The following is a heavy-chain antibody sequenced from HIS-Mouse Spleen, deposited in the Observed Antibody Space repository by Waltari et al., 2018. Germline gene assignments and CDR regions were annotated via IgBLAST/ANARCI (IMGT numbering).Heavy chain of an antibody. CDR2: ISYDGSNK. Sequence: QVQLVESGGGVVQPGRSLRLCGAASGFRFSSYAMHWVRQAPGKGLEWVAVISYDGSNKYYADSVKGRFTISRDNSKNTLYLQMNSLRAEDTAVYYCAKDRNWGSSGYFDYWGQGTLVTVSS. CDR3: AKDRNWGSSGYFDY. V-gene: IGHV3-30-3*01. CDR1: GFRFSSYA. D-gene: IGHD3-16*01. J-gene: IGHJ4*02.